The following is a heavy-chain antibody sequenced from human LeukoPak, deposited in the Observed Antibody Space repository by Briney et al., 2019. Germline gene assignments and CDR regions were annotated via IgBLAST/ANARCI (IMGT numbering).Heavy chain of an antibody. D-gene: IGHD3-22*01. Sequence: PGGSLRLSCTASGFTFSGYSMNWIRQAPGKGLEWVSSFGTRSTSVYHAGPVKGRFATSRDNAKNSLYLQMNSLRAEDTALYYCAREVSEGFDFWGQGTLVTVSS. V-gene: IGHV3-21*01. J-gene: IGHJ4*02. CDR1: GFTFSGYS. CDR3: AREVSEGFDF. CDR2: FGTRSTSV.